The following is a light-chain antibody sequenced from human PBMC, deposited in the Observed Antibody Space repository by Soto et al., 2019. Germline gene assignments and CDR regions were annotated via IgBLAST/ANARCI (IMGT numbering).Light chain of an antibody. V-gene: IGLV1-40*01. Sequence: QSVLTQPPSVSGAPGQRVTISCSGSSSNIGAGYDVNWYRQLPGTAPKLLIYGNSDRPSGVPDRFSGSKSANSASLAISGLKSEDEADYYCAAWDDGLNGWLFGGGTKLTVL. CDR2: GNS. CDR3: AAWDDGLNGWL. CDR1: SSNIGAGYD. J-gene: IGLJ3*02.